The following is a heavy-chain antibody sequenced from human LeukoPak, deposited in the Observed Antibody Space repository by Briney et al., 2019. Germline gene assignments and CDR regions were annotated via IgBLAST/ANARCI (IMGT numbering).Heavy chain of an antibody. D-gene: IGHD2-15*01. CDR2: IIPIFGTA. CDR3: ARDRVVVAATRRGYNWFDP. Sequence: ASVKVSCKASGGTFSSYAISWVRQAPGQGLEWMGGIIPIFGTANYAQKFQGRVTMTRDTSTSTVYMELSSLRSEDTAVYYCARDRVVVAATRRGYNWFDPWGQGTLVTVSS. V-gene: IGHV1-69*05. J-gene: IGHJ5*02. CDR1: GGTFSSYA.